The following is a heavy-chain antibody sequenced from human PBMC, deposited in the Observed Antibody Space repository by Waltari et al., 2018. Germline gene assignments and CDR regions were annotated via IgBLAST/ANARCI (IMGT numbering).Heavy chain of an antibody. Sequence: EVKLVEFGGGLVQLGGSRSLSCAPSAFTASRTYMTWVRQPPGKGLEWVSVIYSGGSTYYADSVKGRFTISRDNSKNTLYLQMNSLRAEDTAVYYCAREKWAHDYGDYHPHNFDYWGQGTLVTVSS. CDR2: IYSGGST. CDR1: AFTASRTY. CDR3: AREKWAHDYGDYHPHNFDY. D-gene: IGHD4-17*01. V-gene: IGHV3-66*02. J-gene: IGHJ4*02.